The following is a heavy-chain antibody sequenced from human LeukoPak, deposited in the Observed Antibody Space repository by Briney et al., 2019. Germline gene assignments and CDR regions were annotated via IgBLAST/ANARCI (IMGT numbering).Heavy chain of an antibody. CDR3: ARDLRSEWLRFSYYYGMDV. CDR1: GYTFTSYG. D-gene: IGHD5-12*01. V-gene: IGHV1-18*01. Sequence: ASVKVSCKASGYTFTSYGISWVRQAPGQGLEWMGWISAYNGNTNYAQKLQGRVTMTTDTSTSTAYMELRSLRSDDTAVCYCARDLRSEWLRFSYYYGMDVWGQGTTVTVSS. J-gene: IGHJ6*02. CDR2: ISAYNGNT.